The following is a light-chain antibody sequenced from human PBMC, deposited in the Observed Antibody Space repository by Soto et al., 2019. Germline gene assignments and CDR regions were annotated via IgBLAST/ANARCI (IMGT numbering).Light chain of an antibody. J-gene: IGLJ1*01. Sequence: QSALNQPASVSGSPGQSITISCTGTSSDVGGYNYVSWYQQHPGKAPKLMIYDVSNRPSGVSNRFSGSESGNTASLTISGLQAEDEADYYCCSYTSSSTFVFVSGTKVIVL. CDR2: DVS. CDR3: CSYTSSSTFV. V-gene: IGLV2-14*01. CDR1: SSDVGGYNY.